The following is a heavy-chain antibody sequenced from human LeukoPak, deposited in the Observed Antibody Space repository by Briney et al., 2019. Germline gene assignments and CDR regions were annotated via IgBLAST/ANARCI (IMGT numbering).Heavy chain of an antibody. CDR1: GFTFSSYA. Sequence: GGSLRLSCAASGFTFSSYAMHWVRQAPGKGLEWVAVISYDGSNKYYADSVKGRFTISRDNSKNTLYLQMNSLRAEDTAVYYCAREVVVPAPNFDYYYYMDVWGKGTTVTVSS. J-gene: IGHJ6*03. D-gene: IGHD2-2*01. CDR3: AREVVVPAPNFDYYYYMDV. V-gene: IGHV3-30-3*01. CDR2: ISYDGSNK.